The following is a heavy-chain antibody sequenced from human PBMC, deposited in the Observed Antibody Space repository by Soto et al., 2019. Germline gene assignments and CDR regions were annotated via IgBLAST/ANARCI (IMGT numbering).Heavy chain of an antibody. J-gene: IGHJ5*02. CDR1: GGSVRSGSYY. CDR2: IYYSGST. CDR3: ARDLRYYDSSGYYGAVWFDP. D-gene: IGHD3-22*01. Sequence: SETLSLTCTVSGGSVRSGSYYWSWIRQPPGKGLEWIGYIYYSGSTNYNPSLKSRVTISVDTSKNQFPLKLSSVTAADTAVYYCARDLRYYDSSGYYGAVWFDPWGQGTLVTVSS. V-gene: IGHV4-61*01.